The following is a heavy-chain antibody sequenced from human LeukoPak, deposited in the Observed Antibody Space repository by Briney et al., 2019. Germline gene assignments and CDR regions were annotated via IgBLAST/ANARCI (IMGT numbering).Heavy chain of an antibody. J-gene: IGHJ6*03. CDR2: IYYSGST. V-gene: IGHV4-39*07. CDR1: GGSISSSSYY. Sequence: KPSETLSLTCSVSGGSISSSSYYWGWIRQPPGKGLEWIGSIYYSGSTNYNPSLKSRVTMSVDTSKNQFSLKLSSVTAADTAVYYCARAEQLVRDGYYYYYMDVWGKGTTVTVSS. D-gene: IGHD6-6*01. CDR3: ARAEQLVRDGYYYYYMDV.